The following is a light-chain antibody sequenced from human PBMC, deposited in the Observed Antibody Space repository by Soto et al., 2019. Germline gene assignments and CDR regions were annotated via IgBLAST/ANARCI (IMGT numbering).Light chain of an antibody. V-gene: IGKV3-11*01. CDR3: QQRSNWPWT. CDR2: DAS. CDR1: QGISNY. Sequence: EIVLTQSPATLSLSPGETATLSCRASQGISNYLVWYQQKPGQAPRLLIYDASNRATGIPARVSGSGSGTDFTLTISSLEPEDCAIYYCQQRSNWPWTFGQGTKVEI. J-gene: IGKJ1*01.